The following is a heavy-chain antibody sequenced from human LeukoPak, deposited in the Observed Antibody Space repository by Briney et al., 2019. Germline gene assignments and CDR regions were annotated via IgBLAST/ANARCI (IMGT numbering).Heavy chain of an antibody. CDR2: ISYDGSNK. V-gene: IGHV3-30*04. CDR1: GFTFSSYA. Sequence: PGGSLRLSCAASGFTFSSYAMHWVRQAPGKGLEWVAVISYDGSNKYYADSVKGRFTISRDNSKNTLHLQMNSLRAEDTAVYYCARDSRSSSSWAYYMDVWGKGTTVTVSS. CDR3: ARDSRSSSSWAYYMDV. J-gene: IGHJ6*03. D-gene: IGHD6-6*01.